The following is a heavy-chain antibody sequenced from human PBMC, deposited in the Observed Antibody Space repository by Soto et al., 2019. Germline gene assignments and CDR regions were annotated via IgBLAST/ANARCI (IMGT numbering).Heavy chain of an antibody. CDR2: IIPILGIA. Sequence: QVQLVQSGAEVKKPGSSVKVSCKASGGTFSSYTISWVRKDPGQGLEWMGRIIPILGIANYAQKFQGRVTSTADKSSSTSYMALSRLRSEETSGYYCARGRSDSESQAVFDYWGQGTLVTVSS. J-gene: IGHJ4*02. CDR3: ARGRSDSESQAVFDY. V-gene: IGHV1-69*02. CDR1: GGTFSSYT. D-gene: IGHD2-15*01.